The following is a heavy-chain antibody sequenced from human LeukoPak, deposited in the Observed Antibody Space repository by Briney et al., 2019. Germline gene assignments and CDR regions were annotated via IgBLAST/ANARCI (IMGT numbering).Heavy chain of an antibody. D-gene: IGHD1-26*01. CDR1: GGSISNYY. V-gene: IGHV4-59*01. CDR3: ARDIGGSYYFHY. J-gene: IGHJ4*02. CDR2: SDYSGST. Sequence: SETLSLTCRVSGGSISNYYWSWIRQPPGKGLEWIGYSDYSGSTNYSPSLKSRVTISVDTSKRQFSLKLRSVTAADTAVYYCARDIGGSYYFHYWGQGTLVTVSS.